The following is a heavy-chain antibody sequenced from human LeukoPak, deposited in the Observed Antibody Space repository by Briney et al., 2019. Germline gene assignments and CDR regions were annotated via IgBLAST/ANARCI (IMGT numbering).Heavy chain of an antibody. CDR2: IKQDGSEK. J-gene: IGHJ4*02. CDR3: ARRVDYGDPGYLDY. V-gene: IGHV3-7*01. D-gene: IGHD4-17*01. Sequence: PGGSLRLSCAASGFTFSSYWMSWVRQAPGKGLEWVANIKQDGSEKYYVDSVKGRFTISRDNAKNSLYLQMNSLRAEDTAVYYCARRVDYGDPGYLDYWGQGTLVTVSS. CDR1: GFTFSSYW.